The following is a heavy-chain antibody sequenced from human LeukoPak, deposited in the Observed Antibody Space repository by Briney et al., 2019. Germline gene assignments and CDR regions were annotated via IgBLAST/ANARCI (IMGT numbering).Heavy chain of an antibody. J-gene: IGHJ2*01. D-gene: IGHD5-18*01. Sequence: ASVKVSCKASGGTFSSYAISWVRQAPGQGLEWMEWISAYNGNTNYAQKLQGRVTMTTDTSTSTAYMELRSLRSDDTAVYYCARDRIQLWSGYWYFDLWGRGTLVTVSS. CDR2: ISAYNGNT. CDR1: GGTFSSYA. V-gene: IGHV1-18*01. CDR3: ARDRIQLWSGYWYFDL.